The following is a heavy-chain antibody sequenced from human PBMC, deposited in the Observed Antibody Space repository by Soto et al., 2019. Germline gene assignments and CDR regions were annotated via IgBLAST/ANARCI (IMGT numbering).Heavy chain of an antibody. CDR3: ARVRIAAAGYYYYGMDV. D-gene: IGHD6-13*01. J-gene: IGHJ6*02. V-gene: IGHV1-2*04. Sequence: GASVKLSCKASGYTFTGYYMHWVRQAPGQGLEWMGWINPNSGGTNYAQKFQGWVTMTRDTSISTAYMELSRLRSDDTAVYYCARVRIAAAGYYYYGMDVWGQGTTVTVSS. CDR1: GYTFTGYY. CDR2: INPNSGGT.